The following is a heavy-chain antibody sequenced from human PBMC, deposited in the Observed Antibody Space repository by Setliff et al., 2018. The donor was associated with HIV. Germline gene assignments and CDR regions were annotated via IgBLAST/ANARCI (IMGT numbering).Heavy chain of an antibody. CDR3: AHRLHMRDCFDY. CDR2: IYWDDDK. CDR1: GFSFSTNGVG. Sequence: SGPTLVNPTQTLTLTCTFSGFSFSTNGVGVGWIRQPPGNALEWLALIYWDDDKLYNPSLKTRLTVTKDTSKNQVVLTMTNMDPVDTATYFCAHRLHMRDCFDYWGPGTVVTVSS. V-gene: IGHV2-5*02. J-gene: IGHJ4*02.